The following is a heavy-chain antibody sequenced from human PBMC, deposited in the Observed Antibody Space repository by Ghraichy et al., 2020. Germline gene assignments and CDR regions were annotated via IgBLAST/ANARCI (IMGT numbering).Heavy chain of an antibody. CDR3: AKAAKYYYDSSGYPDY. CDR2: ISGSGGST. Sequence: GGSLRLPCAASGFTFSSYAMSWVRQAPGKGLEWVSAISGSGGSTYYADSVKGRFTISRDNSKNTLYLQMNSLRAEDTAVYYCAKAAKYYYDSSGYPDYWGQGTLVTVSS. J-gene: IGHJ4*02. D-gene: IGHD3-22*01. V-gene: IGHV3-23*01. CDR1: GFTFSSYA.